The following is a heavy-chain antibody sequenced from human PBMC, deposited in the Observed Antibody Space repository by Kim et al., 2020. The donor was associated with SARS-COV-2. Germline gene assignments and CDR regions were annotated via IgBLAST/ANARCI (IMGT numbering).Heavy chain of an antibody. Sequence: STNYNPSLKSRVTISVDTSKNQFSLKLSSVTAADTAVYYCARAHDYGLDYWGQGTLVTVSS. CDR2: ST. CDR3: ARAHDYGLDY. D-gene: IGHD4-17*01. J-gene: IGHJ4*02. V-gene: IGHV4-59*01.